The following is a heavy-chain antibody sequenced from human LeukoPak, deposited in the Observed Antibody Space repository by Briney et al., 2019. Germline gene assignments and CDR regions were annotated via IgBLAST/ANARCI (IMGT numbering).Heavy chain of an antibody. J-gene: IGHJ6*02. V-gene: IGHV1-8*02. CDR2: MNPNSGNT. Sequence: GASVKVSCKASGGTFSSYAISWVRQAPGQGLEWMGWMNPNSGNTGYAQKFQGRVTMTRNTSISTAYMELSSLRSEDTAVYYCASTAVTSYGMDVWGQGTTVTVSS. CDR1: GGTFSSYA. CDR3: ASTAVTSYGMDV. D-gene: IGHD4-11*01.